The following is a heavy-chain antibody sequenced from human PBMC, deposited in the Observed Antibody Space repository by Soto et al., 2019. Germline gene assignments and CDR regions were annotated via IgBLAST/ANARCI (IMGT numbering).Heavy chain of an antibody. CDR2: IYHNGRS. CDR3: ARSQRVVPTHAFDP. J-gene: IGHJ5*02. Sequence: QVHLQESGPGLVKPSGTLFLTCGVSGGSINSINWWSWVRQTPGKGLEWIGEIYHNGRSNYNPSLKSRVTLSIDKSKNQFFLNLTTVTAADTAVYYCARSQRVVPTHAFDPWGQGTLVIVSS. CDR1: GGSINSINW. D-gene: IGHD2-15*01. V-gene: IGHV4-4*02.